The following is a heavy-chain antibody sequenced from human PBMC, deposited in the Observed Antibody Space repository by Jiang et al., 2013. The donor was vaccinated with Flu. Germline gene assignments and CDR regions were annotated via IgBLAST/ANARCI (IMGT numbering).Heavy chain of an antibody. J-gene: IGHJ4*02. CDR1: GFTFSSYA. CDR3: ARWGPLVNVDY. Sequence: VQLVESGGGVVQPGRSLRLSCAASGFTFSSYAMHWVRQAPGKGLEWVAVIWYDGSNKYYADSVKGRFTISRDNSNNMLYLQMNSLRAEDTGVYYCARWGPLVNVDYWGQGRLVTVSS. V-gene: IGHV3-33*08. D-gene: IGHD7-27*01. CDR2: IWYDGSNK.